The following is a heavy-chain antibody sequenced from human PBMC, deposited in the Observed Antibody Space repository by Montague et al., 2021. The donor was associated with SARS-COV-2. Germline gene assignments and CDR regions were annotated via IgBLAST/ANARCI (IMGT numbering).Heavy chain of an antibody. Sequence: SETLSLTCDVSGGAMSSGHWWSWVRQPPGKGLEWIGEIYQTGYTNYNPSLRSRVTISVDKYRNQFSLKMTSMTAADTAVYYCATNYGSGTFPGWFDPWGQGTLVTVSS. CDR1: GGAMSSGHW. CDR2: IYQTGYT. D-gene: IGHD3-10*01. J-gene: IGHJ5*02. V-gene: IGHV4-4*02. CDR3: ATNYGSGTFPGWFDP.